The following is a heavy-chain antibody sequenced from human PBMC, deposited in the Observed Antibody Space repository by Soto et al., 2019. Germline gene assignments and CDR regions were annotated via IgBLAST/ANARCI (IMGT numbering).Heavy chain of an antibody. J-gene: IGHJ3*01. CDR2: IGSNGGST. CDR3: ARGFGELLLHAFDV. V-gene: IGHV3-23*01. Sequence: EVQLLESGGGLVRPGGSLRLSCAASEFTFSRYAMSWVRQAPGKGLEWVSVIGSNGGSTYYADSVKGRFTISRDNSKNTLCLQVNSLRAEDTDVYYCARGFGELLLHAFDVWGQGTMVTVSS. D-gene: IGHD3-10*01. CDR1: EFTFSRYA.